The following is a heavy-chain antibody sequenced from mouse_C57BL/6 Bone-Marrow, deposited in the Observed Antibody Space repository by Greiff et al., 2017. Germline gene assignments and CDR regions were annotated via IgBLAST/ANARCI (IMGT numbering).Heavy chain of an antibody. CDR1: GYAFTNYL. CDR2: INPGSGGT. V-gene: IGHV1-54*01. J-gene: IGHJ4*01. Sequence: VQLQQSGAELVRPGTSVKVSCKASGYAFTNYLIEWVKQRPGQGLEWIGVINPGSGGTNYNEKFKGKATLTADKSSSTAYMQLNSLTSEDSAVYFVSYSNYFSDAMDYWGQGTSVTVSS. CDR3: SYSNYFSDAMDY. D-gene: IGHD2-5*01.